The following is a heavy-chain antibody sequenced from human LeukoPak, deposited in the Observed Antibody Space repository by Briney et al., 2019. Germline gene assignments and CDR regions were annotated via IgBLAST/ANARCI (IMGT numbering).Heavy chain of an antibody. J-gene: IGHJ4*02. D-gene: IGHD1-26*01. V-gene: IGHV3-48*03. CDR2: ISSSGSAI. CDR3: ARDLRIVSGSYLDY. Sequence: GGSLRLSCAASGFTFSSYEMNWVRQAPGKGLEWVSYISSSGSAIYYADSVKGRFISSRDNTKNSLYLQMNSLRAEDTAIYYCARDLRIVSGSYLDYWGQGTLVTVSS. CDR1: GFTFSSYE.